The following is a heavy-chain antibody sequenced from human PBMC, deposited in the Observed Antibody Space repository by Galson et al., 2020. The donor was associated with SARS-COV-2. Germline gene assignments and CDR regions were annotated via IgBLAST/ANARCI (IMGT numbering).Heavy chain of an antibody. CDR1: GFTFSNFA. V-gene: IGHV3-23*01. D-gene: IGHD3-16*01. CDR3: ATGVAGGGGGRYFAL. J-gene: IGHJ2*01. CDR2: ISASGGST. Sequence: GGSLRLSCAASGFTFSNFAMSWVRQRQGKGLEWVSSISASGGSTYYADSMKDHFTISRDNSKNTMYLHVNSLRADDTAVYYCATGVAGGGGGRYFALWGRGTLVTVSS.